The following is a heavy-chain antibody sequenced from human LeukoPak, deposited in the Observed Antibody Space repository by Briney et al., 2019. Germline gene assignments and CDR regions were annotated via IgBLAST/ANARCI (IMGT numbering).Heavy chain of an antibody. D-gene: IGHD3-22*01. Sequence: ASVKVSCKASGYTFTGYYMHWVRQAPGQGLEWMGWINPNSGGTNYAQKFQGRVTMTRDTSISTAYMELSRLRSDDTAVYYCARLDGRYYYDSSGYAADYWGQGTLVTVSS. CDR2: INPNSGGT. CDR1: GYTFTGYY. J-gene: IGHJ4*02. CDR3: ARLDGRYYYDSSGYAADY. V-gene: IGHV1-2*02.